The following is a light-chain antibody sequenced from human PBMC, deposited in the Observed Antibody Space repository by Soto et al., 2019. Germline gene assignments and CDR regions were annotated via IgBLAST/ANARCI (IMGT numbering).Light chain of an antibody. CDR3: SSYSTPTQGVF. CDR1: SSDVGGYIY. CDR2: EAT. V-gene: IGLV2-14*01. J-gene: IGLJ2*01. Sequence: QSALTQPASVSGSPGQSITISCTGTSSDVGGYIYVSWYQHHPGKAPKLIIYEATNRPSGVSNRFSGSRSENTASLTISGLQAEDEAIYYCSSYSTPTQGVFFGGGTQLTVL.